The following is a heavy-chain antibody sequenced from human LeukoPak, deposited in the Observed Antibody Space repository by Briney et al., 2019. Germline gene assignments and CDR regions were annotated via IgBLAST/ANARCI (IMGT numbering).Heavy chain of an antibody. V-gene: IGHV3-43D*03. CDR3: PKDMTAHSSAVSGVPGDY. Sequence: GGYLRLSCAASGFSFDDHAMHWVRQAPGKGLEWVSLMNWGGSLIYYGDSVRGRFTISRDNSKNSLFLQMHSLRAEDSAFYYCPKDMTAHSSAVSGVPGDYWGQGTLVTVSS. D-gene: IGHD2-21*02. CDR2: MNWGGSLI. J-gene: IGHJ4*02. CDR1: GFSFDDHA.